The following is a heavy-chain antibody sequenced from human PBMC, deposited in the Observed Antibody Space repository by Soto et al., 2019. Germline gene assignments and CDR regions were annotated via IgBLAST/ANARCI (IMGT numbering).Heavy chain of an antibody. D-gene: IGHD5-18*01. CDR3: APHTLDTGMPSGY. Sequence: QVQLVQSGAEVREPGASVKVSCKASGYTFTNYGVSWVRQAPGQGLEWMGWIGGYKGNTNYAQKHQGRGTLTTDTPTSTAYMELRSLRSDDTAVYYCAPHTLDTGMPSGYWGQGTLVTVSS. CDR2: IGGYKGNT. CDR1: GYTFTNYG. J-gene: IGHJ4*02. V-gene: IGHV1-18*01.